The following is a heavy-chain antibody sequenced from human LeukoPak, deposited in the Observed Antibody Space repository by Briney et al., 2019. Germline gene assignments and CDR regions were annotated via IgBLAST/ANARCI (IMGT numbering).Heavy chain of an antibody. V-gene: IGHV4-39*07. J-gene: IGHJ3*02. D-gene: IGHD1-7*01. CDR3: ARVVPITGTTSYAFDI. CDR1: GGSISSSSYY. CDR2: IYYSGST. Sequence: SETLSLTCTVSGGSISSSSYYWGWIRQPPGKGLEWIGSIYYSGSTYYNPSLKRRVTISVDTSKNQFSLKLSSVTAADTAVYYCARVVPITGTTSYAFDIWGQGTMVTVSS.